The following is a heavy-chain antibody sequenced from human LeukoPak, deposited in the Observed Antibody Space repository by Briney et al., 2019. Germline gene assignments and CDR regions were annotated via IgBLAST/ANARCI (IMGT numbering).Heavy chain of an antibody. CDR3: ARYVSCTYGICYYFDF. D-gene: IGHD2-8*01. CDR2: INPDNGAT. J-gene: IGHJ4*02. V-gene: IGHV1-2*02. Sequence: GASVKVSCKASGYAFTGYYVHWVRQAPGQRPEWMGWINPDNGATNYAQKFQGRVTMTRDTSITTAYMELSRLRSDDTTFYHCARYVSCTYGICYYFDFWGQGTLVTVSS. CDR1: GYAFTGYY.